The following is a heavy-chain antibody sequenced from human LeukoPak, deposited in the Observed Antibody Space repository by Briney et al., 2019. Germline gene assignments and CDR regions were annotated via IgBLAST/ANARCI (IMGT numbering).Heavy chain of an antibody. D-gene: IGHD5-12*01. V-gene: IGHV3-21*01. CDR2: ISSSSSYI. Sequence: RGSLRLSCAASGFTFSSYSMNWVRQAPGEGLEWVSSISSSSSYIYYVDSVKGRATISRDNAKNSLYLQMNSLRAEDTAVYYCARGIVAGPFDYWGQGTLVTVSS. J-gene: IGHJ4*02. CDR3: ARGIVAGPFDY. CDR1: GFTFSSYS.